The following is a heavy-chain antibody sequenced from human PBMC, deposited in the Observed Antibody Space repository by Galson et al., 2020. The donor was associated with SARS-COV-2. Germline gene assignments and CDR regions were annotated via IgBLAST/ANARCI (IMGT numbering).Heavy chain of an antibody. CDR1: GFTFRTYW. CDR2: TNSDGSSA. V-gene: IGHV3-74*01. D-gene: IGHD2-21*01. Sequence: GESLKISCAASGFTFRTYWMHWVRQVLGKGLVWVARTNSDGSSAIYADSVKGRFTISRDNAKNTLYLQMNSPRVEDTAVYYCAREGEDTWYDYVMYVWGQGTTVTVSS. CDR3: AREGEDTWYDYVMYV. J-gene: IGHJ6*02.